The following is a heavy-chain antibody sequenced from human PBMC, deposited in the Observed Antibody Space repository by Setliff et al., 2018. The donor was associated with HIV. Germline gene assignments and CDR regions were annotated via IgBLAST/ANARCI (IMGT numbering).Heavy chain of an antibody. CDR3: ASRVYYYDESRILREEGFVP. D-gene: IGHD3-22*01. J-gene: IGHJ5*02. V-gene: IGHV4-39*01. CDR2: IYHTGKT. Sequence: KTSETLSLTCSVSGGSISDNKYYWSWIRQPPGKGLEWTGSIYHTGKTYYNSALKNRLTISVDTSKNQFSLELSSVTAADTAVYYCASRVYYYDESRILREEGFVPWGQGTLVTV. CDR1: GGSISDNKYY.